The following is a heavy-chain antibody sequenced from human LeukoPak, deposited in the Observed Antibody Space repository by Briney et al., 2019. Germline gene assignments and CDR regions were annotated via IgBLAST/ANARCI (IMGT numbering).Heavy chain of an antibody. CDR3: ARLREIPVFGVVTKSTSYFDY. J-gene: IGHJ4*02. CDR2: IKQDRSEK. CDR1: GFTFSSHA. Sequence: GGSLRLSCAGSGFTFSSHAMSWVRQAPGKGLELVANIKQDRSEKYYVDSAKGRFTISRDNAKNSLYLQMNSLRAEDTAVYYCARLREIPVFGVVTKSTSYFDYWGQGTLVAVSS. D-gene: IGHD3-3*01. V-gene: IGHV3-7*01.